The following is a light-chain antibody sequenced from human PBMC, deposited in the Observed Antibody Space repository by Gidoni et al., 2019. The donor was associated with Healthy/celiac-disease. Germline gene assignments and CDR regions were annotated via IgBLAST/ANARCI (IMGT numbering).Light chain of an antibody. CDR3: QQYYSTPRT. Sequence: DIVMTQSPAPLAVSLGARATIHCKSSQSVLYSSNNKNYLAWYPQKPGQPPKLLIYWASTRESGVPDRFSGSGSGTDFTLTNSSLQAEDVAVYYCQQYYSTPRTFGQGTKVEIK. CDR1: QSVLYSSNNKNY. V-gene: IGKV4-1*01. CDR2: WAS. J-gene: IGKJ1*01.